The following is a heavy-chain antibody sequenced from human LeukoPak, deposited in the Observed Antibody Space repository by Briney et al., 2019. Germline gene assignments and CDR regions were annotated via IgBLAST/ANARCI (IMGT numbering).Heavy chain of an antibody. Sequence: PSETLSLTCTVSGGSISSYYWSWIRQPPGKGLEWIGYIYYSGSTNYNPSPKSRVTISVDTSKNQFSLKLSSVTAADTAVYYCARYIVATIGDYFDYWGQGTLVTVSS. CDR2: IYYSGST. D-gene: IGHD5-12*01. CDR1: GGSISSYY. V-gene: IGHV4-59*08. CDR3: ARYIVATIGDYFDY. J-gene: IGHJ4*02.